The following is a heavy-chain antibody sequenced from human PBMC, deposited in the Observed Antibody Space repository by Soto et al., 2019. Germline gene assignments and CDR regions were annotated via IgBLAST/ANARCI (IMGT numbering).Heavy chain of an antibody. V-gene: IGHV1-69*02. CDR2: IIPILGIA. J-gene: IGHJ6*03. Sequence: QVQLVQSGAEVKKPGSSVKVSCKASGGTFSSYTISWVRQAPGQGLEWMGRIIPILGIANYAQKFQGRVTITADKSTSTAYMDLSSLRSEDTAVYYCAGIQGVAAAGTDYYYMDVWGKGTTVTVSS. CDR3: AGIQGVAAAGTDYYYMDV. CDR1: GGTFSSYT. D-gene: IGHD6-13*01.